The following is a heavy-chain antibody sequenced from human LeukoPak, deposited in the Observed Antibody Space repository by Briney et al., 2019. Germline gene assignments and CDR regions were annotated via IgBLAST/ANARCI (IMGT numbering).Heavy chain of an antibody. D-gene: IGHD3-3*01. CDR3: AREFRYDFWSGYYYFDY. V-gene: IGHV4-39*07. Sequence: PSETLSLTCIVSGGSISSSIYYWAWVRQPPGKGLEWIGTVFYNGATQYSPSLRSRVTISIDTSTNQFSLKLSSVTAADTAVYYCAREFRYDFWSGYYYFDYWGQGTLVTVSS. CDR2: VFYNGAT. CDR1: GGSISSSIYY. J-gene: IGHJ4*02.